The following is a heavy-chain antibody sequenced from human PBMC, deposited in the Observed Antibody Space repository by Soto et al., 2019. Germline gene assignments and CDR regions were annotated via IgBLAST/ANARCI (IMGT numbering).Heavy chain of an antibody. D-gene: IGHD3-3*01. V-gene: IGHV4-31*03. CDR3: VGVLDKGVDY. J-gene: IGHJ4*02. Sequence: SSETLSLTCTVSGGSISSGGYYWSWIRQHPGKGLEWIGYIYYSGSTYYNPSLKSRVTISVDTSKNQFSLKLSSVTAADTAVYYCVGVLDKGVDYWGQGTLVTVSS. CDR1: GGSISSGGYY. CDR2: IYYSGST.